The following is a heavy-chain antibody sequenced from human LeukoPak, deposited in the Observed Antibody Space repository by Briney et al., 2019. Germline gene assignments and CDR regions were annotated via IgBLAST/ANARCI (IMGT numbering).Heavy chain of an antibody. Sequence: PGGSLRLSCVASGFTFNRYWMIWVRQAPGKGLEWVANIKQDGSEKYYVDSVKGRFTFSRDNAKNSLYLQMNSLRAEDTAVYYCARVGLLWFGELFNYFDYWGQGTLVTVSS. V-gene: IGHV3-7*01. CDR2: IKQDGSEK. CDR3: ARVGLLWFGELFNYFDY. CDR1: GFTFNRYW. D-gene: IGHD3-10*01. J-gene: IGHJ4*02.